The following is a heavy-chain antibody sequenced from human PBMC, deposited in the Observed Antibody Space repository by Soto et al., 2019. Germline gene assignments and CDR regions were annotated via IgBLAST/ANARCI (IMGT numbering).Heavy chain of an antibody. CDR1: GGSISSGGYY. V-gene: IGHV4-31*03. Sequence: SETLSVTCTVSGGSISSGGYYWSWIRQHPGKGLEWIGYIYYSGSTYYNPSLKSRVTISVDTSKNQFSLKLSSVTAADTAVYYCARLPSTYYDFWSGPKLFDYWGQGTLVTVSS. CDR3: ARLPSTYYDFWSGPKLFDY. CDR2: IYYSGST. J-gene: IGHJ4*02. D-gene: IGHD3-3*01.